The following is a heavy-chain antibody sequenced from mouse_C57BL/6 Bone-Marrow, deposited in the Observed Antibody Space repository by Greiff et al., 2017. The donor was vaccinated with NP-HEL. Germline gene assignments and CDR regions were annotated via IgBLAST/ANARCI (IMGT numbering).Heavy chain of an antibody. CDR1: GFTFTDYY. CDR2: IRNKANGYTT. CDR3: ARFTTVVANFDY. Sequence: EVQVVESGGGLVQPGGSLSLSCAASGFTFTDYYMSWVRQPPGKALEWLGFIRNKANGYTTEYSASVKGRFTISRDNSQSILYLQMNALRAEDSATYYCARFTTVVANFDYWGQGTTLTVSS. D-gene: IGHD1-1*01. V-gene: IGHV7-3*01. J-gene: IGHJ2*01.